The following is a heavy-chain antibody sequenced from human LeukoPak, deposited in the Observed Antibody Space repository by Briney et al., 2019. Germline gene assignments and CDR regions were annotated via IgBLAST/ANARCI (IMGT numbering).Heavy chain of an antibody. D-gene: IGHD6-13*01. V-gene: IGHV3-23*01. J-gene: IGHJ4*02. CDR3: ARRWYLDY. CDR2: ISGSGGDT. CDR1: GFTFSIYA. Sequence: SGGSLRLSCAASGFTFSIYAMSWVRQAPGKGLEWVSVISGSGGDTYYADSVKGRFTISRDNSKNTLYLQMNSLRAEDTAVYYCARRWYLDYWGLGTLVTVSS.